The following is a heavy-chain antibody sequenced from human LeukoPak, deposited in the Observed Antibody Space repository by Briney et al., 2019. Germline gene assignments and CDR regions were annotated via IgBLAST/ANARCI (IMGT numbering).Heavy chain of an antibody. J-gene: IGHJ6*03. D-gene: IGHD6-19*01. CDR2: IYYSGST. Sequence: SETLSLTCTVSGGSISSYYWSWIRQPPGKGLEWIGYIYYSGSTNYNPSLKSRVTISVDTSKNQFSLKLSSVTAADTAVYYCARVGRSGWYYMDVWGKGTTVTVSS. V-gene: IGHV4-59*01. CDR1: GGSISSYY. CDR3: ARVGRSGWYYMDV.